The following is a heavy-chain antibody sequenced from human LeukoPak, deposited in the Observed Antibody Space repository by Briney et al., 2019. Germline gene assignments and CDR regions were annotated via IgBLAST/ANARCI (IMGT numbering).Heavy chain of an antibody. D-gene: IGHD4-17*01. V-gene: IGHV3-23*01. J-gene: IGHJ4*02. CDR2: ISGSGTDT. Sequence: GGSLRLSCAASGFIFSHYVMSWVRQAPGKGLEWVSSISGSGTDTYYADSVKGRFTISRDNSKNTLYLQMNSLSAEDTAVYFCANGVYGDFILGGWGQGTLVTVSS. CDR1: GFIFSHYV. CDR3: ANGVYGDFILGG.